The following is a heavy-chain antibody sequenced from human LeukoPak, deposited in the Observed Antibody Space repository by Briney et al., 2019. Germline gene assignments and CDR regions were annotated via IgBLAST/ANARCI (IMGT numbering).Heavy chain of an antibody. D-gene: IGHD3-3*01. Sequence: PGGSLRLSCAASGFIFSDYYMNWIRQAPGKGLEWVSYIRSSGGIIYYADSVKGRFTISRDNAKNSLYLQMNSLRAEDTAVYYCVRDGNFDFWSQYYFDYWGQGTLVTVSS. V-gene: IGHV3-11*04. CDR2: IRSSGGII. CDR3: VRDGNFDFWSQYYFDY. J-gene: IGHJ4*02. CDR1: GFIFSDYY.